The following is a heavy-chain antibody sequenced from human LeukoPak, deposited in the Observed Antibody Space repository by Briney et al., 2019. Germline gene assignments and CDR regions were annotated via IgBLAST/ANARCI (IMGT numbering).Heavy chain of an antibody. J-gene: IGHJ4*02. V-gene: IGHV3-11*04. CDR2: IGLHGYPL. D-gene: IGHD3-22*01. Sequence: PGGSLRLSCAVSGFTFNIYYMSWIRQAPGKGLEWISYIGLHGYPLDYADSVKGRFTISRDNAQNSLYLDMSSLRAEDTAVYYCAGKDFSSGSFTYWGQGTLVTVSS. CDR1: GFTFNIYY. CDR3: AGKDFSSGSFTY.